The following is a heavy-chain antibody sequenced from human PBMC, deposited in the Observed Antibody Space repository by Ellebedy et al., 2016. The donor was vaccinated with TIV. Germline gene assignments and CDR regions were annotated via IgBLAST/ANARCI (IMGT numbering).Heavy chain of an antibody. D-gene: IGHD4-17*01. V-gene: IGHV1-69*13. CDR3: ARERTVTTFTDAFDI. J-gene: IGHJ3*02. CDR1: GYTFTSYG. CDR2: IIPIFGTA. Sequence: ASVTVSCKASGYTFTSYGISWVRQAPGQGLEWMGGIIPIFGTANYAQKFQGRVTITADESTSTAYMELSSLRSEDTAVYYCARERTVTTFTDAFDIWGQGTMVTVSS.